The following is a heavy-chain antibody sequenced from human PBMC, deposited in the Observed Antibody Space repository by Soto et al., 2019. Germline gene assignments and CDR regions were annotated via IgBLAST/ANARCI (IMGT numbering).Heavy chain of an antibody. Sequence: QVQLVESGGGVVQPGRSLRLSCAASGFTLSSYGMHWVRQAPGKGLEWVAVIWYDGSNKYYADSVKGRFTISRDNSKNTLYLQMNSLRAEDTAVYYCARGMTTVSSVDYWGQGTLVTVSS. V-gene: IGHV3-33*01. CDR1: GFTLSSYG. J-gene: IGHJ4*02. CDR2: IWYDGSNK. D-gene: IGHD4-4*01. CDR3: ARGMTTVSSVDY.